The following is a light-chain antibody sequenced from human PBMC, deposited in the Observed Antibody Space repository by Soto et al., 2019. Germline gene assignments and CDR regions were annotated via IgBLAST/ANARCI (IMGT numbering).Light chain of an antibody. CDR2: AAS. CDR1: QNINNW. CDR3: LQHNSYPWT. Sequence: DIQMTQSPSTLPASVGDRVTITCRASQNINNWLAWCQQKPGKAPKRLIYAASSLQSGVPSRFSGSGSGTEFTLTISSLQPEDFATYYCLQHNSYPWTFGQGTKVDI. V-gene: IGKV1-17*01. J-gene: IGKJ1*01.